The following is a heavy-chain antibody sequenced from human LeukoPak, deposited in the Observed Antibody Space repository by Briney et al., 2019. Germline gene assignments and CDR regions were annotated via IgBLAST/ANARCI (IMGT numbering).Heavy chain of an antibody. CDR2: IYYSGST. CDR3: ARAEYSRITVVRGVITPAGWFDP. D-gene: IGHD3-10*01. V-gene: IGHV4-59*01. J-gene: IGHJ5*02. CDR1: GGSISSYY. Sequence: SETLSLTCTVSGGSISSYYWSWIRQPPGKGLEWIGYIYYSGSTNYNPSLKSRVTISVDTSKNQFSLKLSSVTAADTAVYYCARAEYSRITVVRGVITPAGWFDPWGQGTLVTVSS.